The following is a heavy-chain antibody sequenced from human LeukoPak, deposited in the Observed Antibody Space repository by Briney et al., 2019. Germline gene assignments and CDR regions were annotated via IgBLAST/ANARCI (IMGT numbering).Heavy chain of an antibody. CDR3: ARGGVVGANDY. Sequence: SETLSLTCTVSGGSISSGGYYWSWIRQPPGKGLEWIGYIYYSGSTYYNPSLKSRVTISVDTSKNQFSLKLSSVTAADTAVYYCARGGVVGANDYWGQGTLVTVSS. D-gene: IGHD1-26*01. J-gene: IGHJ4*02. V-gene: IGHV4-30-4*08. CDR2: IYYSGST. CDR1: GGSISSGGYY.